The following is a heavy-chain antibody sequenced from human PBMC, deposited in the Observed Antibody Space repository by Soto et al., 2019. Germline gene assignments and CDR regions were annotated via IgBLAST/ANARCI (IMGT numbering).Heavy chain of an antibody. J-gene: IGHJ6*02. D-gene: IGHD3-10*01. CDR1: GFTFSNYA. CDR2: ISGSGRNT. V-gene: IGHV3-23*01. CDR3: AKDLNGSGSFTSYYHYGMDV. Sequence: EVQMLESGGGLVHPGGSLRLSCAASGFTFSNYAMNWVRQAPGKGLGWVSSISGSGRNTYYADSVKGRLTISRDSSKNTLDLQMNSLRVEDTGVYYCAKDLNGSGSFTSYYHYGMDVWGQGTTVTVSS.